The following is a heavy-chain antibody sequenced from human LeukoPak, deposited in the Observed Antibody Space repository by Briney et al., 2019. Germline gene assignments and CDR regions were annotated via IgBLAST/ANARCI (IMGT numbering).Heavy chain of an antibody. Sequence: ASVKVSCKASGYTFTSYAINWVRQAPGQGLEWMGWIGAYNGNTNYAQKLQGRVTMTTDTSTSTAYMELRSLRSDDTAVYYCARGSGQWLAGDAFDIWGQGTMVTVSS. V-gene: IGHV1-18*01. J-gene: IGHJ3*02. CDR2: IGAYNGNT. D-gene: IGHD6-19*01. CDR3: ARGSGQWLAGDAFDI. CDR1: GYTFTSYA.